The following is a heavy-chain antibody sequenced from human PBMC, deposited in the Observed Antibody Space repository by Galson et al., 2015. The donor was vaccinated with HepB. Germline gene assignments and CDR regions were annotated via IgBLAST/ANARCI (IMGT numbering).Heavy chain of an antibody. D-gene: IGHD3-10*01. CDR1: GFTVSSNY. Sequence: SLRLSCAASGFTVSSNYMSWVRQAPGKGLEWVSILYSGGSTYYADSVRGRFTISRDNSKNSLYLQMNSLRADDTAVYYCARDGRGVEVRGIVELGAFDTWGQGTMVTVSS. CDR3: ARDGRGVEVRGIVELGAFDT. J-gene: IGHJ3*02. CDR2: LYSGGST. V-gene: IGHV3-53*01.